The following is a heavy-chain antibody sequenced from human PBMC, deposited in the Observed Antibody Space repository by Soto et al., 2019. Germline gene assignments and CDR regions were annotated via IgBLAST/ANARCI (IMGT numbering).Heavy chain of an antibody. Sequence: GGSLRLSCAASGFTFDTNCMTWVRQAPGKGLEWVSAISGAGGTTYYADPVKGRFTISRDNSKNMLYLQMNSLRAEDTAVYYFAKAARDFYWLLELGYFDYWGQGTPVTVSS. V-gene: IGHV3-23*01. J-gene: IGHJ4*02. CDR2: ISGAGGTT. CDR1: GFTFDTNC. D-gene: IGHD3-9*01. CDR3: AKAARDFYWLLELGYFDY.